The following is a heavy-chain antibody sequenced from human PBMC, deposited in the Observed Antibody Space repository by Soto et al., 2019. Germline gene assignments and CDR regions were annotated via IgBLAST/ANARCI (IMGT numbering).Heavy chain of an antibody. CDR3: ARNRYGGYDFDS. D-gene: IGHD5-12*01. J-gene: IGHJ4*02. V-gene: IGHV4-4*02. CDR2: VAVNAYN. CDR1: SGSITSRRR. Sequence: QVQLQESGPGLVKPSETLSLTCTVSSGSITSRRRWSWGRQSPGKGLEWIGEVAVNAYNHCGPLLKSRLIIALDKSRKRLSLRLTSVTAADTALYYGARNRYGGYDFDSWGQGALVTVSS.